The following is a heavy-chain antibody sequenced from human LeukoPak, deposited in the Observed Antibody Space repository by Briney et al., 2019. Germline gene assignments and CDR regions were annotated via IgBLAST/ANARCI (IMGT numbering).Heavy chain of an antibody. CDR1: GYTFTSYY. V-gene: IGHV1-46*01. CDR2: INPSGGST. Sequence: ASVKVSCKASGYTFTSYYMHWVRQAPGQGLEWMGKINPSGGSTSYARNFQGRVTMTRDMSTSTVYMELSSLRSEDTAVYYCARGASGSYHNPPSSYWGQGTLVTVSS. CDR3: ARGASGSYHNPPSSY. D-gene: IGHD1-26*01. J-gene: IGHJ4*02.